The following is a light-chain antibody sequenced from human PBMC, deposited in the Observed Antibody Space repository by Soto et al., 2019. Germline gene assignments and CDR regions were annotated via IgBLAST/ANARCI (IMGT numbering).Light chain of an antibody. CDR2: DAS. J-gene: IGKJ2*01. V-gene: IGKV3-11*01. CDR3: QQRSNWPPT. Sequence: IGLTQSPATLSLSPGERATLACRASQSFSSFLAWYQQKPGQAPRLLIYDASNRATGIPARFSGSGSGTDFPLTVCSLETEDFSVYYCQQRSNWPPTFGQGTQRAI. CDR1: QSFSSF.